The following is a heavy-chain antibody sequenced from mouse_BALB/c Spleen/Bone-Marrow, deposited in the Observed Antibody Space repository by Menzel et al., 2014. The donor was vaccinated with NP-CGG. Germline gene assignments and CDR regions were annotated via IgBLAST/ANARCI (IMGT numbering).Heavy chain of an antibody. V-gene: IGHV1-9*01. Sequence: QVQLQQSGAELMKPGASVKISCKATGYTFSSYWIEWVKQRPGHGLEWIGEILPGSGSTNYNEKFKGKATFTADTSSNTAYMQLSSLTSEDSAVYYCARNGTSPAWFAYWGQGTLVTVSA. CDR1: GYTFSSYW. D-gene: IGHD1-3*01. J-gene: IGHJ3*01. CDR2: ILPGSGST. CDR3: ARNGTSPAWFAY.